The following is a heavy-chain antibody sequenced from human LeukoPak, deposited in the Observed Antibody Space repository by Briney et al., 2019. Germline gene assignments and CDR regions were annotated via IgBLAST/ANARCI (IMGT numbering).Heavy chain of an antibody. D-gene: IGHD2-21*02. CDR3: ARAYCGGDCPFDY. CDR2: IYYSGST. Sequence: PSETLSLTCTVSGGSISSSSYYWGWIRQPPGKGLEWIGYIYYSGSTNYNPSLKSRVTISVDTSKNQFSLKLSSVTAADTAVYYCARAYCGGDCPFDYWGQGTLVTVSS. CDR1: GGSISSSSYY. J-gene: IGHJ4*02. V-gene: IGHV4-61*05.